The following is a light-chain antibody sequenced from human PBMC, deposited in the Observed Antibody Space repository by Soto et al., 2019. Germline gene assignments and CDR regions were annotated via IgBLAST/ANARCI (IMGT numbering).Light chain of an antibody. CDR2: GAS. Sequence: PGKRATLSCRASQSVSSSYLAWYQQKPGQAPRLLIYGASTRTTGIPDRFSGSGSGTDFTLKISRVEAEDVGVYYCMQSIELPRTFGQGTKVDIK. V-gene: IGKV3-20*01. J-gene: IGKJ1*01. CDR1: QSVSSSY. CDR3: MQSIELPRT.